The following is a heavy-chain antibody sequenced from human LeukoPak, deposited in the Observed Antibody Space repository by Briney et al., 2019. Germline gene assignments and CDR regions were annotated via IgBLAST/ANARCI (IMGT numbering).Heavy chain of an antibody. CDR2: IYYSGST. Sequence: PSETLSLTCAVSGGSIRSYYWSWIRQPPGKGLEWIGYIYYSGSTNYNPSLKSRVTISVDTSKNQFSLKLSSVTAADTAVYYCARDRAPDYYDSSGHFDYWGQGILVTVSA. V-gene: IGHV4-59*01. CDR1: GGSIRSYY. D-gene: IGHD3-22*01. J-gene: IGHJ4*02. CDR3: ARDRAPDYYDSSGHFDY.